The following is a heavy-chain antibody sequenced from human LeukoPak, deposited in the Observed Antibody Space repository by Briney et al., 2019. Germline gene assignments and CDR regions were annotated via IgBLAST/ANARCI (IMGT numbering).Heavy chain of an antibody. J-gene: IGHJ4*02. V-gene: IGHV3-21*04. Sequence: GGSLRLSCAASEFNFNTSPMNWLRQAPGKGLEWVSSISLGGKYIYYADAVKGRFTISRDNAKNSLYLQMNSLRAEDMALYYCAKDTYPRSSGWFDYWGQGTLVTVSS. CDR3: AKDTYPRSSGWFDY. CDR1: EFNFNTSP. D-gene: IGHD6-19*01. CDR2: ISLGGKYI.